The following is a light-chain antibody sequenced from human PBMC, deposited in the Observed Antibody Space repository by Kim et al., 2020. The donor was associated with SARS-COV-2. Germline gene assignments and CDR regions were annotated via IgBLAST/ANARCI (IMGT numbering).Light chain of an antibody. CDR3: SSYTSSSTLVV. CDR2: DVG. V-gene: IGLV2-14*03. Sequence: QSALTQPASVSGSPGQSITISCTGTSSDVGGYNYVSWFQQHPGKAPKLMIYDVGNRPSGVSNRFSGSKSGNTASLTISGLQAEDEGDYYCSSYTSSSTLVVFGGGTQLTVL. CDR1: SSDVGGYNY. J-gene: IGLJ2*01.